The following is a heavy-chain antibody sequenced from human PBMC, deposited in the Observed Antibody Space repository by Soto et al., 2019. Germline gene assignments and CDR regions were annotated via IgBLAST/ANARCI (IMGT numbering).Heavy chain of an antibody. J-gene: IGHJ4*02. Sequence: QVQLVESGGGVVQPGRSLRLSCAASGFTFRSYGMHWVRQAPGKGLEWVAVISYDGSDKNYADSVKGRFTISRDNSRNTLWLPMVSLRPEDSAVYYCAKEMANPNWTFDYWGRGTLVSVSS. CDR1: GFTFRSYG. CDR3: AKEMANPNWTFDY. CDR2: ISYDGSDK. V-gene: IGHV3-30*18. D-gene: IGHD1-20*01.